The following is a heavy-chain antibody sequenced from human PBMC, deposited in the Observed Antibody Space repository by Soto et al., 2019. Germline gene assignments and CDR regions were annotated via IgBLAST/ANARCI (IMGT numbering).Heavy chain of an antibody. V-gene: IGHV1-58*01. CDR2: IVVGSGNT. J-gene: IGHJ6*02. Sequence: ASVKVSCKASGFTFTSSAVQWARQARGQRLEWIGWIVVGSGNTNYAQKFQERVTITRDMSTSTAYMELSSLRSEDTAVYYCAAGYSSSWPYYYYGMDVWGQGTTVTVSS. CDR1: GFTFTSSA. CDR3: AAGYSSSWPYYYYGMDV. D-gene: IGHD6-13*01.